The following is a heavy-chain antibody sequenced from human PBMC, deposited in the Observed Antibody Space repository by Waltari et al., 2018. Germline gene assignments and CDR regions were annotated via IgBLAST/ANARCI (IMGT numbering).Heavy chain of an antibody. Sequence: QVQLQESGPGLVKPSETLSLTCAVSGYSISSGSYWGWVRQPPGTGLEWIGTISHSGTAYYNPSLKSRVTISLDTSKNHFSLQLSSVTAADTALYYCARHRIVVVVASTLDPFDYWGQGTLVTVSS. V-gene: IGHV4-38-2*01. D-gene: IGHD2-15*01. CDR1: GYSISSGSY. CDR3: ARHRIVVVVASTLDPFDY. CDR2: ISHSGTA. J-gene: IGHJ4*02.